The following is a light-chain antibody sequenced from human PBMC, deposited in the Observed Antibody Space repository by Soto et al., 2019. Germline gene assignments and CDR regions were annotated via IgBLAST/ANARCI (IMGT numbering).Light chain of an antibody. CDR3: TSYVPSDNYV. Sequence: QSVLTQPPSASGSPGQSVTISRTGTTSDVGGYNYVSWYQQHPGKAPKLMIYEVIKRPSGVPDRFSGSKSGNTASLTVSGLQAEDEAEYYCTSYVPSDNYVFGTGTKVTVL. CDR2: EVI. CDR1: TSDVGGYNY. V-gene: IGLV2-8*01. J-gene: IGLJ1*01.